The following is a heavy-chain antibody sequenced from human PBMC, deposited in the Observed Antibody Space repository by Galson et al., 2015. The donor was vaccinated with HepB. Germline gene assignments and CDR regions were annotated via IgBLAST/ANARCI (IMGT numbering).Heavy chain of an antibody. CDR3: TTDVYYSTYWSWLDP. D-gene: IGHD2-8*02. Sequence: SLRLSCAATGFSFNNVWMNWVRQAPGKGLEWVGRIKSKTDGETTDYAAPVKGRFTISRDDSKNRLYLQMNSLKTEDTAVYYCTTDVYYSTYWSWLDPWGQGTLVTVSS. CDR2: IKSKTDGETT. CDR1: GFSFNNVW. J-gene: IGHJ5*02. V-gene: IGHV3-15*01.